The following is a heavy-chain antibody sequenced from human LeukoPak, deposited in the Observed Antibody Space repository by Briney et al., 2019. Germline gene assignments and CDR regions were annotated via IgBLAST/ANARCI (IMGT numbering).Heavy chain of an antibody. Sequence: EASVKVSCKASGYTFTNNFMHWVRQAPGQGLEWIGIINPSGDNTWYAQKFQGRVTMTRDMATSTDYLEVSSLRSEDTAVYYCARVGGGRSYYYYYMDVWGKGTTVTVSS. CDR3: ARVGGGRSYYYYYMDV. V-gene: IGHV1-46*01. CDR2: INPSGDNT. J-gene: IGHJ6*03. CDR1: GYTFTNNF. D-gene: IGHD2-15*01.